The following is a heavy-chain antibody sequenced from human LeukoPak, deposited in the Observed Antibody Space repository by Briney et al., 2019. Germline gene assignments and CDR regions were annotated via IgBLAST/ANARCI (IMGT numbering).Heavy chain of an antibody. CDR1: GFTFSSYA. CDR2: ISGSGGST. Sequence: PGGSLRLSCAASGFTFSSYAMSWVRQAPGKGLEWVSAISGSGGSTYYADSVKGRFTISRDNSKNTLYLQMKSLRAEDTAVYYCAKGIYGSGSYYGMDVWGQGTTVTVSS. V-gene: IGHV3-23*01. CDR3: AKGIYGSGSYYGMDV. D-gene: IGHD3-10*01. J-gene: IGHJ6*02.